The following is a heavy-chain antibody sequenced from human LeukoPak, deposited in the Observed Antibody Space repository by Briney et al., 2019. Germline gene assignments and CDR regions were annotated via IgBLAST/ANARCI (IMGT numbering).Heavy chain of an antibody. V-gene: IGHV1-2*02. CDR3: AREYKSMDV. J-gene: IGHJ6*02. D-gene: IGHD1-20*01. CDR1: GYTFTGYY. Sequence: ASVKVSCKASGYTFTGYYMHWVRQAPGQGLEWMGWINPNSGGTNYAQKFQGRVTMTRDTSISTAYMELSSLRSEDTAVYYCAREYKSMDVWGQGTTVTVSS. CDR2: INPNSGGT.